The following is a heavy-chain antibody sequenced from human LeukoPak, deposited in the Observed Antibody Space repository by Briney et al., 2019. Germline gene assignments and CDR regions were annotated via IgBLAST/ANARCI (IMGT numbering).Heavy chain of an antibody. D-gene: IGHD6-13*01. CDR2: ISYDGSNK. J-gene: IGHJ3*02. Sequence: GGSLRLSCAASGFTFGSYAMHWVRQAPGKGLEWVAVISYDGSNKYYADSVKGRFTISRDNSKNTLYLRMNSLRAEDTAVYYCARERYIAAAGSENDAFDIWGQGTMVTVSS. V-gene: IGHV3-30-3*01. CDR1: GFTFGSYA. CDR3: ARERYIAAAGSENDAFDI.